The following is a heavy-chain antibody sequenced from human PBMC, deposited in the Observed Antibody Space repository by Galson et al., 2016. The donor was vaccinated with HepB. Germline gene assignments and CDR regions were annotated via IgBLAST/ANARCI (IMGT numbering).Heavy chain of an antibody. V-gene: IGHV4-59*01. D-gene: IGHD5-18*01. CDR2: VYYSGST. J-gene: IGHJ5*02. CDR1: GDSISSYY. CDR3: AREIKRTGYSYGLWFDP. Sequence: SETLSLTCTVSGDSISSYYWSWIRQPPGKGLEWIGYVYYSGSTNYNPSLKSRVTISVDTSRNQFSLMLRSVSAADTAVYYCAREIKRTGYSYGLWFDPWGQGTPVTVSS.